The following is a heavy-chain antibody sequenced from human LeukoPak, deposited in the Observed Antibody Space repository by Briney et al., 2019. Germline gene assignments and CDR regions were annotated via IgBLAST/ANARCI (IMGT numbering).Heavy chain of an antibody. V-gene: IGHV3-30-3*01. J-gene: IGHJ6*03. Sequence: GGSLRLSCAASGFTFSTYAMHWVRQAPGKGLEWVAVISYDGSNKYYADSVKGRFTISSDNAKNSLYLQMNSLRAEDTAVYYCARTGYCSGATCFYYYSYYMDVWGKGTTVTVSS. CDR2: ISYDGSNK. D-gene: IGHD2-15*01. CDR1: GFTFSTYA. CDR3: ARTGYCSGATCFYYYSYYMDV.